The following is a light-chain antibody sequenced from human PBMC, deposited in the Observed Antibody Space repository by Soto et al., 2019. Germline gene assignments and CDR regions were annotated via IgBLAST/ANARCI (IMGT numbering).Light chain of an antibody. CDR2: GAS. V-gene: IGKV3-15*01. J-gene: IGKJ1*01. CDR3: QQYNNWPFPSWT. CDR1: QSVSRN. Sequence: EIVMTQSPATLSVSPGERATLSCRASQSVSRNLAWYQQKPGQAPRLLIYGASTRATGIPARFSGSGSGTEFTLTISRLQSEDFAVYYCQQYNNWPFPSWTFGQGTKVEIK.